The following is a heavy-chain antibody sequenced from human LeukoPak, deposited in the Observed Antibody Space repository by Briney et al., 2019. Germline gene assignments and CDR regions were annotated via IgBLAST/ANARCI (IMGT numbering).Heavy chain of an antibody. J-gene: IGHJ4*02. CDR2: INPSGGST. CDR1: GYTFTNYY. Sequence: ASVKISCKASGYTFTNYYVHWVRQAPGQGLEGVGIINPSGGSTAYAQAFQGRLTMTRDMSSTTVYMELSSLRSEDTAVYYCARDGSIFGVSIPLDYWGQGTLVTVSS. CDR3: ARDGSIFGVSIPLDY. V-gene: IGHV1-46*01. D-gene: IGHD3-3*02.